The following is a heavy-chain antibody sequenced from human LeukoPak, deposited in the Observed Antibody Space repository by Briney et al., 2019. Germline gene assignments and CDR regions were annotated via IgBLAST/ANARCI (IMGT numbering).Heavy chain of an antibody. Sequence: ASVTVSFTASGYTFTGYYMHWVRQAPGQGLEWMGWINPNSGGTNYAQKFQGRVTMTRDTSISTAYMELSRLRADDTAVYYCARDLTAMGDYWGQGTLVTVSS. CDR1: GYTFTGYY. CDR2: INPNSGGT. J-gene: IGHJ4*02. CDR3: ARDLTAMGDY. D-gene: IGHD5-18*01. V-gene: IGHV1-2*02.